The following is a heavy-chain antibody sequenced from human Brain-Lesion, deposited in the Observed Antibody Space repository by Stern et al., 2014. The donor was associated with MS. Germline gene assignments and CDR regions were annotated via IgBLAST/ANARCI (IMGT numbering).Heavy chain of an antibody. D-gene: IGHD1-26*01. CDR2: ITPFNGNT. J-gene: IGHJ2*01. Sequence: QMQLVQSGAEVRKPGSSVNVSCKASEYTFTYRYLHWVRQAPGHALEWMGWITPFNGNTLYAQKFQDRVTITADRSLSTAYMELSSLRSEDTAMYFCAQSGNYDWYFDLWGRGTLVTVSS. CDR3: AQSGNYDWYFDL. V-gene: IGHV1-45*02. CDR1: EYTFTYRY.